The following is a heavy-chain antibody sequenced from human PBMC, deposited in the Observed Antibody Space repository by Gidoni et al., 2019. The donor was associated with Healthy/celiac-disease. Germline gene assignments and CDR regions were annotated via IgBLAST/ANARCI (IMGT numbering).Heavy chain of an antibody. CDR2: INAGNGNT. CDR3: ASRDCSGGSCYSFFDY. J-gene: IGHJ4*02. V-gene: IGHV1-3*01. D-gene: IGHD2-15*01. Sequence: QVQLVQSGAEVKKPGASVKVSCKASGYTFTSYAMHWVRQAPGQRLEWMGWINAGNGNTKYSQKFQGRVTITRDTSASTAYMELSSLRSEDTAVYYCASRDCSGGSCYSFFDYWGQGTLVTVSS. CDR1: GYTFTSYA.